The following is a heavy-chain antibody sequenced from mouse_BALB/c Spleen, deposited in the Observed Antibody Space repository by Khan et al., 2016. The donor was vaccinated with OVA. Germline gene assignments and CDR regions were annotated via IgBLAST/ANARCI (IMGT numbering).Heavy chain of an antibody. V-gene: IGHV1-22*01. Sequence: EVQLQQSGPELVKPGASVKMSCKTSGYTFTEYTLHWVKQSHGKSLEWIGVINPKNGATSYNQKFKGKATLTVDKSSSTAYMEFRSLTSEDSAVXYCARDAGRYWGQGTSVTVSS. CDR1: GYTFTEYT. CDR3: ARDAGRY. CDR2: INPKNGAT. J-gene: IGHJ4*01. D-gene: IGHD3-3*01.